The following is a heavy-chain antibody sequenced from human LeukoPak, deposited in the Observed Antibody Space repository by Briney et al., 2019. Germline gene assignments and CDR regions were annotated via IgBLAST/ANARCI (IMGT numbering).Heavy chain of an antibody. CDR3: ARERGSGDSYYYYYMDV. CDR1: GYTFTSYG. J-gene: IGHJ6*03. CDR2: IIPIFGTA. D-gene: IGHD3-10*01. Sequence: SVKVSCKASGYTFTSYGISWVRQAPGQGLEWMGRIIPIFGTANYAQKFQGRVTITTDESTSTAYMELSSLRSEDTAVYYCARERGSGDSYYYYYMDVWGKGTTVTVSS. V-gene: IGHV1-69*05.